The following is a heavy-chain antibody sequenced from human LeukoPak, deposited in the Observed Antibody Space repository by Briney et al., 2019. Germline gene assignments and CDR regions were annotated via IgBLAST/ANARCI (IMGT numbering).Heavy chain of an antibody. CDR3: ARAHGSGGTAYYYYYYYMDV. CDR1: EYIFTDDY. Sequence: ASVKVSCKPSEYIFTDDYMHWVRQTPGQGLEWMGWINPNSGGTRYPQKFQGRVTMTRDTAISTGYMELSSLRSEDTAVYYCARAHGSGGTAYYYYYYYMDVWGKGTTVTVSS. CDR2: INPNSGGT. J-gene: IGHJ6*03. V-gene: IGHV1-2*02. D-gene: IGHD2-15*01.